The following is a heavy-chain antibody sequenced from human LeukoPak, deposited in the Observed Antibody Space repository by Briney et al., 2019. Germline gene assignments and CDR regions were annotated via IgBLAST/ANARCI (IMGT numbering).Heavy chain of an antibody. Sequence: SETLSLTCAVYGGSFSGYYWSSIRQPPGKGLEWIGEINNSGSTNYNTSLKSRVTISVDTSKNQFSLKLSSVTAADTAVYYCARGTITIHHWGQGTLVTVSS. D-gene: IGHD2-2*02. CDR2: INNSGST. J-gene: IGHJ4*02. CDR1: GGSFSGYY. CDR3: ARGTITIHH. V-gene: IGHV4-34*01.